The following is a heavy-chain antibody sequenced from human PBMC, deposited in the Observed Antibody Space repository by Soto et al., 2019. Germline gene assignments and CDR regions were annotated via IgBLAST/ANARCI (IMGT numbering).Heavy chain of an antibody. CDR2: IRNKLRRYTT. CDR3: VRGTDHNTLFYTDV. Sequence: GGSLRLSCAASGFTFIDHYMDWVRQAPGKGLEWVGRIRNKLRRYTTEYAASVSGRFTISRDDSRESLHLQMNSLKTEDTAMYYCVRGTDHNTLFYTDVWGNGITVTVSS. CDR1: GFTFIDHY. V-gene: IGHV3-72*01. J-gene: IGHJ6*03. D-gene: IGHD1-1*01.